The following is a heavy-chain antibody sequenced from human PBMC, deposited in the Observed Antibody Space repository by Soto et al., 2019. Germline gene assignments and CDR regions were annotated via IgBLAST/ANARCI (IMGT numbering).Heavy chain of an antibody. V-gene: IGHV3-48*03. CDR1: GFTFSSYE. CDR2: ISSSGSTI. CDR3: ARAQQLVLDY. Sequence: PGGSLRLSCAASGFTFSSYEMNWARQAPGKGLEWVSYISSSGSTIYYADSVKGRFTISRDNAKNSLYLQMNSLRAEDTAVYYCARAQQLVLDYWGQGTLVTVSS. J-gene: IGHJ4*02. D-gene: IGHD6-13*01.